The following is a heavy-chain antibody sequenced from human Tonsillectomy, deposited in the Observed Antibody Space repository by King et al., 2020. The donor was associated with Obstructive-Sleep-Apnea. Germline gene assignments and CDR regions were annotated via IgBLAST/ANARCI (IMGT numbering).Heavy chain of an antibody. CDR2: ISDSSSTI. D-gene: IGHD6-13*01. J-gene: IGHJ4*02. CDR1: GFTFSSYT. Sequence: VQLVESGGGLVQPGGSLRLSCAASGFTFSSYTMKLVRQAPGKGREGGSYISDSSSTIFYADSVKGRFTISRDNANYSLYLQMSSLRAEDTAVYYCARVSYSSTWYQLDYWGQGTLVTVSS. V-gene: IGHV3-48*04. CDR3: ARVSYSSTWYQLDY.